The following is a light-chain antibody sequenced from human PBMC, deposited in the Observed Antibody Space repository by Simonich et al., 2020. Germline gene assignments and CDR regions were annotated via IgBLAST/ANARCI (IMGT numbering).Light chain of an antibody. CDR3: QQYDNLPFT. V-gene: IGKV1-33*01. CDR2: DAS. J-gene: IGKJ3*01. CDR1: QDISNY. Sequence: DIQMTQSPSSLSASVGDRVTITCQASQDISNYLNWYQQKPRKAPKLLIYDASNLETGVPSRFSGSGSGTDLTFTISSLQPEDIATYYCQQYDNLPFTFGPGTKVDIK.